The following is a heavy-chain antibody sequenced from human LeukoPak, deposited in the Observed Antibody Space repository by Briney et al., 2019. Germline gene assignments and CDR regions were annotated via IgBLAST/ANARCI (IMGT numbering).Heavy chain of an antibody. D-gene: IGHD6-13*01. Sequence: PGGSLRLSCAASGFIVSNNFMSWVRQASGKGLEWVSVLYSAGSTFYVDSVKGRFTISRDNSKNMLYLQMNSLRAEDTAVYYCARDGGSSWYFPDWGQGTLVTVSS. CDR1: GFIVSNNF. V-gene: IGHV3-66*01. CDR2: LYSAGST. J-gene: IGHJ4*02. CDR3: ARDGGSSWYFPD.